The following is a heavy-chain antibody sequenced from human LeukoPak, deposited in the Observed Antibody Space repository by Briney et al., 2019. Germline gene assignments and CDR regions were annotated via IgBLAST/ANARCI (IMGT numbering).Heavy chain of an antibody. D-gene: IGHD6-6*01. CDR1: GFTFSSYG. V-gene: IGHV3-23*01. J-gene: IGHJ6*03. CDR2: ISGSGGST. Sequence: GGSLRLSCAASGFTFSSYGMSWVRQAPGKGLEWVSAISGSGGSTYYADSVKGRFTISRDNSKNTLYLQMNSLRAEDTAVYYCAKWAARRGYYYMDVWGKGTTVTVSS. CDR3: AKWAARRGYYYMDV.